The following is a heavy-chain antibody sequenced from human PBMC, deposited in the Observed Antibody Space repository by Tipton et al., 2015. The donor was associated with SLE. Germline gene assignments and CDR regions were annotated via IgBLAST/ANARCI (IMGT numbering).Heavy chain of an antibody. CDR1: GGSIRSSTYY. D-gene: IGHD3-22*01. CDR3: ARAVGDTRGSLDY. CDR2: LDNSGST. V-gene: IGHV4-39*07. J-gene: IGHJ4*02. Sequence: TLSLTCTVSGGSIRSSTYYLGWIRQPPGKGLEWIGSLDNSGSTYYNPSLKSRINISVDTSKNQFSLKLSSVTAADTAVYYCARAVGDTRGSLDYWGLGTLVTVSS.